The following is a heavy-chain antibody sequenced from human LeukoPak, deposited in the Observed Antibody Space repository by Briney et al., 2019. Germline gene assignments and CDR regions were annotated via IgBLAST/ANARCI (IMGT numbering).Heavy chain of an antibody. Sequence: SKTLSLTXTVSGGSISSGDYYWSWIRQPPGKGLEWIGYIYYSGSTYYNPSLKSRVTISVDTSKDQFSLKLSSVTAADTAVYYCARAPGRNNWFDPWGQGTLVTVSS. V-gene: IGHV4-30-4*08. CDR2: IYYSGST. CDR3: ARAPGRNNWFDP. J-gene: IGHJ5*02. CDR1: GGSISSGDYY.